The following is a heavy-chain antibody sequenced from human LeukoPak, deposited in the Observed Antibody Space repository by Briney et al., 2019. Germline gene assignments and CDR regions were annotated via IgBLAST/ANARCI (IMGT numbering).Heavy chain of an antibody. Sequence: SQTLSLTCTVSGGSISSGGYYWSWIRQPPGKGLECIGYIFYSGSTNYNPSLKSRVTISVDTSKNQFSLKLSSVTAADTAVYYCARHTMALHAFDIWGQGTMVTVSS. J-gene: IGHJ3*02. CDR3: ARHTMALHAFDI. CDR2: IFYSGST. D-gene: IGHD3-10*01. CDR1: GGSISSGGYY. V-gene: IGHV4-61*08.